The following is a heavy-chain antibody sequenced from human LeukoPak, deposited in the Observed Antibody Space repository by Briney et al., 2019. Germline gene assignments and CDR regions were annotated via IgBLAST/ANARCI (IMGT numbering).Heavy chain of an antibody. CDR1: GFNFRNYG. J-gene: IGHJ4*02. D-gene: IGHD2-15*01. CDR2: TRDDGSKN. CDR3: ANGDCRGGRCSSGAY. V-gene: IGHV3-30*02. Sequence: GRSLRLSCAASGFNFRNYGMHWVRQAPGKGLEWVAYTRDDGSKNWYGDSVKGRFTISRDNSKSTLYLQMNSLRGEDTAVYYCANGDCRGGRCSSGAYWGQGTLVTVSS.